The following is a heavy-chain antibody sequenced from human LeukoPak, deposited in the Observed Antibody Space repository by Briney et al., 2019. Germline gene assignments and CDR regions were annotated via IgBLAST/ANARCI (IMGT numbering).Heavy chain of an antibody. V-gene: IGHV1-2*02. CDR3: ARVRLADERAWAY. Sequence: ASVKVSCKASGYTFSDFYIHWVRQAPGQGLEYVGWITPKSGDTYSPQRFQGRVTMTRDASISTAYMELSSLRSDDTAVYFCARVRLADERAWAYWGQGTLVTVSS. D-gene: IGHD3-3*02. J-gene: IGHJ4*02. CDR1: GYTFSDFY. CDR2: ITPKSGDT.